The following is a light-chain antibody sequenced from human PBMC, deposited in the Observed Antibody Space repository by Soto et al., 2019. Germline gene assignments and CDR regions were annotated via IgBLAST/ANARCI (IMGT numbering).Light chain of an antibody. V-gene: IGLV1-47*01. Sequence: QSVLTQPPSASGTPGQRVTISCSGSSSNIGSNYVYWYQQLPGTAPKLLIYRNNQRPSGVPDRFSGSKSGTSASLAISGLRSEDEVDYYCAAWDDTLGGYVFGTGTKVTAL. CDR3: AAWDDTLGGYV. CDR2: RNN. J-gene: IGLJ1*01. CDR1: SSNIGSNY.